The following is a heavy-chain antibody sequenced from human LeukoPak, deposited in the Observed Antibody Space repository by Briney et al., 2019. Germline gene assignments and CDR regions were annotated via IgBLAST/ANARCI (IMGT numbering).Heavy chain of an antibody. CDR3: AKDHGYYYGSGSYGGPFDY. D-gene: IGHD3-10*01. CDR1: GFTFSSYA. CDR2: ISGSGGST. Sequence: TGGSLRLSCAASGFTFSSYAMSWVRQAPGKGLEWVSAISGSGGSTYYADSVKGRFTISRDNSKNTLYLQMNSLRAEDTAVYYCAKDHGYYYGSGSYGGPFDYWGQGTLVTVSS. J-gene: IGHJ4*02. V-gene: IGHV3-23*01.